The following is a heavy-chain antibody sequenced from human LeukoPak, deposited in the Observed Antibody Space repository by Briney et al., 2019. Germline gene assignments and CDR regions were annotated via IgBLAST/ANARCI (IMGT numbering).Heavy chain of an antibody. J-gene: IGHJ4*02. D-gene: IGHD5-24*01. Sequence: PETLSLTCTVSGGSMSSYYWSWIRQPPGKGLEWIGYIYYNGSTKYNPSLKSRVTISVDTSKNQFSLKLSSVTAADTAVYYCARGARAGYNLEPFDYWGQGTLVTVSS. CDR2: IYYNGST. V-gene: IGHV4-59*08. CDR3: ARGARAGYNLEPFDY. CDR1: GGSMSSYY.